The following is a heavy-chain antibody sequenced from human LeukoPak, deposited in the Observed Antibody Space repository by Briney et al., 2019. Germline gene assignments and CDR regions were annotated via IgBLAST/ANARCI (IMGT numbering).Heavy chain of an antibody. J-gene: IGHJ4*02. D-gene: IGHD1-20*01. CDR3: ARGTQGITGAPSDY. Sequence: PSETLSLTCTVSGGSITSDTNYWSWIRQPAGKGLECIGRIYSSGSTNYNPSLKSRVTISVDTSKNQFSLNLSSVTAADTAVYYCARGTQGITGAPSDYWGQGTLVTVSS. CDR1: GGSITSDTNY. V-gene: IGHV4-61*02. CDR2: IYSSGST.